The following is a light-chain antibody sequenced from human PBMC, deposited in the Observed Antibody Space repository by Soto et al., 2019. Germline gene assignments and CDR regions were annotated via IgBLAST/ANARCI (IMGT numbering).Light chain of an antibody. Sequence: EIVLTQSPGTLSLSPGERATLSCRASQSVSSNYLAWYQQKPGQAPRLLIYGASSRATGIPDRFSGSGSGTDFNLTISRREPEDVAVYYCQQYDRSPLTFGGGTKVEIK. CDR3: QQYDRSPLT. V-gene: IGKV3-20*01. J-gene: IGKJ4*01. CDR1: QSVSSNY. CDR2: GAS.